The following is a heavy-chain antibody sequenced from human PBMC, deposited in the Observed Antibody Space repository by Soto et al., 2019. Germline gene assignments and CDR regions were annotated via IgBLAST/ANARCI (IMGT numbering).Heavy chain of an antibody. CDR2: ISGSGGST. Sequence: GGSLRLSCAASGFTFSSYAMSWVRQAPGKGLEWVSAISGSGGSTYYADSVKGRFTISRDNSKNTLYLQMNSLRAEDTAVYYCAKSAAYYYDSSGPRNAFDIWGQGTMVTVSS. CDR3: AKSAAYYYDSSGPRNAFDI. CDR1: GFTFSSYA. J-gene: IGHJ3*02. V-gene: IGHV3-23*01. D-gene: IGHD3-22*01.